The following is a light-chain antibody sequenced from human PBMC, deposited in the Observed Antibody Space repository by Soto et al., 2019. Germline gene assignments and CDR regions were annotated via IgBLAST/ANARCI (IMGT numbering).Light chain of an antibody. V-gene: IGKV3-15*01. CDR3: QQYNNWPRT. J-gene: IGKJ1*01. Sequence: EVLMTQSPATLSVSPGERATLSCRASQSVSSNLAWYQQKPGQAPRLLIYGASTRATGIPARFSGSGSGTEFTLTISGLPSEDFAVYYCQQYNNWPRTFGQGTKVEI. CDR1: QSVSSN. CDR2: GAS.